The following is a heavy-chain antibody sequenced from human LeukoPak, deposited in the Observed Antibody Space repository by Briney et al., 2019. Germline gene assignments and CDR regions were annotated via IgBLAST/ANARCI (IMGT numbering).Heavy chain of an antibody. J-gene: IGHJ4*02. V-gene: IGHV3-66*01. CDR1: GFTVSSNY. CDR2: IYSGGST. CDR3: AKVRYCSGVNCYPDDN. D-gene: IGHD2-15*01. Sequence: GGSLRLSCAASGFTVSSNYMSWVRQAPGKGLEWVSVIYSGGSTYYADSVKGRFTISKDNSKSMLYLEMNSMSTEDTAVYYCAKVRYCSGVNCYPDDNWGQGTLVTVSS.